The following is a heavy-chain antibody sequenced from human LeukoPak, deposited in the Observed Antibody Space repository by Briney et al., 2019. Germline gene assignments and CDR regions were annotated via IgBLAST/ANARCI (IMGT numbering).Heavy chain of an antibody. CDR1: GYTFTGYC. CDR2: INPNSGGT. D-gene: IGHD6-25*01. J-gene: IGHJ5*02. V-gene: IGHV1-2*02. Sequence: GASVKVSCKASGYTFTGYCMHWVRQAPGQGLEWMGWINPNSGGTNYAQKFQGRVTMTRDTSISTAYMELSRLRSDDTAVYYCARGQRLPRHLNWFDPWGQGTLVTVSS. CDR3: ARGQRLPRHLNWFDP.